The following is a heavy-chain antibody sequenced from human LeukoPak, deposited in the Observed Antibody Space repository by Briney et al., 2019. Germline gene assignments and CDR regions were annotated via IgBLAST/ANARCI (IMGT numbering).Heavy chain of an antibody. Sequence: GASVKVSCKASGYTFTSYDISWVRQATGQGLEWMGWMNPNSGNTGYAQKFQGRVTMTRNTSISTAYMELSSLRSEDTAVYYCARGRRHIAARSSYYYYMDVWGKGTTVTVSS. J-gene: IGHJ6*03. CDR1: GYTFTSYD. CDR3: ARGRRHIAARSSYYYYMDV. V-gene: IGHV1-8*01. D-gene: IGHD6-6*01. CDR2: MNPNSGNT.